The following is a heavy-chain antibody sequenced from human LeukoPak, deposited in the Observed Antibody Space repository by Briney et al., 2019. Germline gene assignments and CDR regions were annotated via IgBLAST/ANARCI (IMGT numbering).Heavy chain of an antibody. CDR1: GFTFRDHA. D-gene: IGHD1-26*01. CDR3: SRDYSIVKTTIFLDY. Sequence: GGSLRLSCTTSGFTFRDHAMSWFRQAPGKGLEWVGLIKSKAHGGTTESAASVKGRFTISRDDAKSIAYPQMNSLKTEDTAVYYCSRDYSIVKTTIFLDYWGQGTLVTVSS. J-gene: IGHJ4*02. V-gene: IGHV3-49*03. CDR2: IKSKAHGGTT.